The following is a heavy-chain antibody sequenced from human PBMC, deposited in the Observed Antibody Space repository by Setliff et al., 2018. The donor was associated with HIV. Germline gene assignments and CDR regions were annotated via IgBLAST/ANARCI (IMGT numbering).Heavy chain of an antibody. CDR1: GGSISSSTYY. Sequence: PSETLSLTCSVSGGSISSSTYYWGWIRQPPGKGLEWIGDIFYTGSTYYNPSLKSRVAISVDTSENQFSLKLNYVTAADMAVYYCARRGRDGVFIMFATGFDPWGQGALVTVSS. D-gene: IGHD2-8*01. V-gene: IGHV4-39*01. J-gene: IGHJ5*02. CDR3: ARRGRDGVFIMFATGFDP. CDR2: IFYTGST.